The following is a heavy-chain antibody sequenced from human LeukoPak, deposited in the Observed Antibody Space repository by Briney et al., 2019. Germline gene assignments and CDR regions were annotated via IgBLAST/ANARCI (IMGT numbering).Heavy chain of an antibody. J-gene: IGHJ4*02. CDR3: ARHFAYSSSSYFDY. V-gene: IGHV4-59*08. CDR2: VYYTWRT. D-gene: IGHD6-6*01. CDR1: GGSDCNYY. Sequence: PSETLSLTCSVCGGSDCNYYWRWMRQPPGKGLVGIGYVYYTWRTYYNPSLKSRVTMFEDKSKNQFSLRLYSVTVADTAVYYCARHFAYSSSSYFDYWGQGSLVTVSS.